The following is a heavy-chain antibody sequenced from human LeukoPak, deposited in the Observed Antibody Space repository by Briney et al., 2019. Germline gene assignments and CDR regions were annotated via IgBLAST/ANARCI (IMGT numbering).Heavy chain of an antibody. D-gene: IGHD6-19*01. CDR2: ISSNGGST. J-gene: IGHJ4*02. CDR1: GFTFSSYA. Sequence: GGSLRLSCAASGFTFSSYAMHWVRQAPGKGLEYVSAISSNGGSTYYANSVKGRFTISRDNSKNTLYLQMGSLRAEDMAVYYCARLGTGGWSPTARGLDYWGQGTLVTVSS. V-gene: IGHV3-64*01. CDR3: ARLGTGGWSPTARGLDY.